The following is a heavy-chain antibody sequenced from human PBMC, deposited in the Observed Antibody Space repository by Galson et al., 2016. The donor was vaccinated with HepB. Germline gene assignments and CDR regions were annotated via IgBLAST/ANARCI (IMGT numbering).Heavy chain of an antibody. V-gene: IGHV1-46*01. CDR1: GYTFIHYY. D-gene: IGHD6-13*01. CDR3: ARDRGSSWYLESDY. CDR2: INPSGGRT. Sequence: SVKVSCKASGYTFIHYYMHWVRQAPGQGLEWVGIINPSGGRTSYAQKVQDRVTMTTDTSTSTVYMELRGLRSEDTAVYYCARDRGSSWYLESDYWGQGTLVTVSS. J-gene: IGHJ4*02.